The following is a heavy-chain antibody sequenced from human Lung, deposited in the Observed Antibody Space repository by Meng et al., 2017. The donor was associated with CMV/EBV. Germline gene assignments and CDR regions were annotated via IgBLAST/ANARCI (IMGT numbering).Heavy chain of an antibody. J-gene: IGHJ6*01. V-gene: IGHV4-61*01. CDR3: ARAPGYRSLYGMDV. CDR1: YGSVSSGSYY. Sequence: SETLSLXCTVSYGSVSSGSYYWSWIRQPPGKGLEWIGYIYYSGSTNYNTSLKSRVTISIDTTKNQFSLQLSSVTAADTAVYYCARAPGYRSLYGMDVWGQGNXVNGAS. D-gene: IGHD1-1*01. CDR2: IYYSGST.